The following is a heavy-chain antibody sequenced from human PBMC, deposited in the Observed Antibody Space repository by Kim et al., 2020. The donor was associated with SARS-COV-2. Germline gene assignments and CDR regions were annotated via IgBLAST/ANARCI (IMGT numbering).Heavy chain of an antibody. Sequence: GGSLRLSCAASGFTFSDYDMSWIRQAPGKGLEWVSYIRSSGSTIYYADSVKGRFTISRDNAKNSLYLQMNNLIAEDTAVYYCVRDRRNYDFWSGYYRKTYLDVWGKGTTFTVSS. J-gene: IGHJ6*03. CDR3: VRDRRNYDFWSGYYRKTYLDV. CDR2: IRSSGSTI. V-gene: IGHV3-11*01. CDR1: GFTFSDYD. D-gene: IGHD3-3*01.